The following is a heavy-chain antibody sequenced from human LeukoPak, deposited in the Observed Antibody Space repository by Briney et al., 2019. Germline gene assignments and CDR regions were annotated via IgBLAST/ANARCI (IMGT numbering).Heavy chain of an antibody. CDR2: ISWNSGSI. J-gene: IGHJ4*02. D-gene: IGHD6-19*01. Sequence: GGSLRLSCVASGFTFDDYAMHWVRQAPGKGLEWVSGISWNSGSIGYADSVKGRFTISRDNAKNSLYLQMNSLRAEDTALYYCAKDISIAVAGRLPHWGQGTLVTVSS. CDR1: GFTFDDYA. CDR3: AKDISIAVAGRLPH. V-gene: IGHV3-9*01.